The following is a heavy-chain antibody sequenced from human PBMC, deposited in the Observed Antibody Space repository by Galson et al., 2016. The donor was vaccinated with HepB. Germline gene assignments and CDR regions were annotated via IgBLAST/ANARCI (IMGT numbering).Heavy chain of an antibody. CDR2: ISRSSNYI. CDR1: GFTFSGFG. Sequence: SLRLSCAGSGFTFSGFGMNWVRQAPGKGLEWVSSISRSSNYIDYADSVKGRFTVSRDNAKNSLYLQMNSLRAEDTAVDYCARETTVDAFDIWGQGTMVTVSS. CDR3: ARETTVDAFDI. D-gene: IGHD1-1*01. V-gene: IGHV3-21*01. J-gene: IGHJ3*02.